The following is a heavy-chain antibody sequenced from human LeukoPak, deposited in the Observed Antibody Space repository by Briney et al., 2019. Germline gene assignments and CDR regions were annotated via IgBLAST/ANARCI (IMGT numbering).Heavy chain of an antibody. D-gene: IGHD6-19*01. CDR1: RFTFSSYS. CDR3: ARGGGWYFDY. Sequence: PGGSLRLSCAASRFTFSSYSMNWVRQAPGKGLEWVSSISSSSSYIYYADSVRGRFTISRDNAKNSLYLQMNSLRADDTAVYYCARGGGWYFDYWGQGTLVTVSS. CDR2: ISSSSSYI. J-gene: IGHJ4*02. V-gene: IGHV3-21*01.